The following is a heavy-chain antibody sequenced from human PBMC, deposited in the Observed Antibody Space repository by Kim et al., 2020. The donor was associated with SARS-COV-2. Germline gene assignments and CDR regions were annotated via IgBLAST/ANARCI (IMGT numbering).Heavy chain of an antibody. CDR3: ARDGGCCSSTQRYNYYYYYGMDV. Sequence: ASVKVSCKASGYTFTSYGISWVRQAPGQGLEWMGWISAYNGNTNYAQKLQGRVTMTTDTSTSTAYMELRSLRSDDTAVYYCARDGGCCSSTQRYNYYYYYGMDVWGQGTTVTVSS. CDR2: ISAYNGNT. CDR1: GYTFTSYG. D-gene: IGHD2-2*01. J-gene: IGHJ6*02. V-gene: IGHV1-18*04.